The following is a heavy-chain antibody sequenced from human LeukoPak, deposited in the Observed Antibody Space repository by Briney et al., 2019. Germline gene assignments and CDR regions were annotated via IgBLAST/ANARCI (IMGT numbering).Heavy chain of an antibody. V-gene: IGHV3-23*01. CDR1: GFTFSNYA. D-gene: IGHD2-15*01. J-gene: IGHJ6*02. CDR3: AKDQYCSGGTCYSPYYYYYYGMDI. CDR2: VRHSGGIT. Sequence: PGGSLRLSCAASGFTFSNYAMNWVRQAPGKGLEWVSMVRHSGGITYYADSVKGRFTISRDNSRNTLYLQMNSLRAEDTAVYYCAKDQYCSGGTCYSPYYYYYYGMDIWGQGTTVTVSS.